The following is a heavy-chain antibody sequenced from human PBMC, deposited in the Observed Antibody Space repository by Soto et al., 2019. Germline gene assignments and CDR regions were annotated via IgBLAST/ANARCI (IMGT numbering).Heavy chain of an antibody. D-gene: IGHD2-2*02. CDR3: ARDVGYCVINTCYTPAY. J-gene: IGHJ4*02. Sequence: EVQLVESGGGLVQPGGSLRLSCAASGFTFSSYWMHWVRQVPGKGLVWVSRISSDGGDTSYADSVKGRFTISRDNARSTLYLQMSSLRAEDTAVYYCARDVGYCVINTCYTPAYWGQGTLVTVSS. CDR1: GFTFSSYW. V-gene: IGHV3-74*01. CDR2: ISSDGGDT.